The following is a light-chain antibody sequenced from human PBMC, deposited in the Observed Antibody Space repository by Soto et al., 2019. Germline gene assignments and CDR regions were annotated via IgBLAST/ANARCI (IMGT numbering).Light chain of an antibody. J-gene: IGKJ1*01. CDR3: QQYGSSQWT. CDR1: QSVSSSY. CDR2: GAS. V-gene: IGKV3-20*01. Sequence: EIVLTQSPGTLSLSPGESATLSCRASQSVSSSYLAWYQQKPGQAPRLLIYGASGRATGIPDRFSGSGSGTDFTLNISRLEPEDFAVYYCQQYGSSQWTFVQGTKVDIK.